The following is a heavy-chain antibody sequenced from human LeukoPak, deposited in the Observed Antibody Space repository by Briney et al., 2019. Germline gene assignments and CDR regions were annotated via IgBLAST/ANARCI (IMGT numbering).Heavy chain of an antibody. J-gene: IGHJ4*02. D-gene: IGHD1-7*01. CDR3: ARAKYWNYVGYFDY. V-gene: IGHV4-38-2*02. Sequence: SETLSLTCTVSGYSIRNYYYWGWIRQPPGKGLEWIGSIYQSGSTYYNPSLKSRVTISVDTSKSQFSLKVNSVSASDTAVYYCARAKYWNYVGYFDYWGQGTLVTVSS. CDR2: IYQSGST. CDR1: GYSIRNYYY.